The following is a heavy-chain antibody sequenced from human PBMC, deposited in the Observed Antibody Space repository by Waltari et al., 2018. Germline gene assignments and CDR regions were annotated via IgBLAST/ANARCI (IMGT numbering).Heavy chain of an antibody. V-gene: IGHV4-38-2*01. J-gene: IGHJ4*02. D-gene: IGHD4-17*01. CDR1: CASLTSASY. Sequence: QVQLQESGPVLVKPSETLSLTCAVSCASLTSASYWGWIRQPPGKGLEWIGYVYHLGSSSYNPSLKSRVTMSVDTSKRQFSLNLSSVTAADTAVYYCARHESAHYGGFDSWGRGTLVTVSA. CDR3: ARHESAHYGGFDS. CDR2: VYHLGSS.